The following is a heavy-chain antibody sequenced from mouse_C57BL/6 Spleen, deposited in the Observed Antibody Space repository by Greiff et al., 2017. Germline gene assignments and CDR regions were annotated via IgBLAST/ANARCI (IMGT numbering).Heavy chain of an antibody. CDR2: IYPGSGST. J-gene: IGHJ2*01. D-gene: IGHD4-1*01. CDR1: GYTFTSYW. Sequence: QVQLQQPGAELVKPGASVKMSCKASGYTFTSYWITWVKQRPGQGLEWIGDIYPGSGSTNYNEKFKSKATLTVDTSSSPAYMQLSSLTSEDSAVXYCARETGNGGYFDYWGQGTTLTVSS. CDR3: ARETGNGGYFDY. V-gene: IGHV1-55*01.